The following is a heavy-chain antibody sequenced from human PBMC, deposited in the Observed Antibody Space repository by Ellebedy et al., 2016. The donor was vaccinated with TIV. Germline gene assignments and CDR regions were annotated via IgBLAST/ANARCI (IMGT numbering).Heavy chain of an antibody. CDR1: GYTFTSYY. J-gene: IGHJ5*02. CDR2: INPKSGGT. D-gene: IGHD5-24*01. V-gene: IGHV1-2*02. Sequence: AASVKVSCKASGYTFTSYYVHWVRQAPGQGLQWMGWINPKSGGTNYAQKFQGRVTMTRDTSISTAYMELSRLRSDDTAVYSCARNLGRDGYHPWGQGTLVTVSS. CDR3: ARNLGRDGYHP.